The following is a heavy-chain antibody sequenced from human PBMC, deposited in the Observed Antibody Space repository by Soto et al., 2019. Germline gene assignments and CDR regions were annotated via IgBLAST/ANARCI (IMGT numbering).Heavy chain of an antibody. Sequence: QVQLVESGGGVVQLGRSLRLSCAAPGFTFGSYAMHWVRQAPGKGLEWVAVISYDGSNKYYADSVKGRFTISRDNSKNTLYLQMNSLRAEDTAVYYCARDLRVRRVTGCDYWGQGTLVTVSS. CDR1: GFTFGSYA. CDR2: ISYDGSNK. CDR3: ARDLRVRRVTGCDY. D-gene: IGHD2-21*02. J-gene: IGHJ4*02. V-gene: IGHV3-30-3*01.